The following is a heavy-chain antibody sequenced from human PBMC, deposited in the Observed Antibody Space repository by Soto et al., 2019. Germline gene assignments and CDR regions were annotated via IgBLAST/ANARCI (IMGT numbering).Heavy chain of an antibody. Sequence: SVKVSCKASGGTFSSYAISWVRQAPGQGLEWMGGIIPIFGTANYAQKFQGRVTITADESTSTAYMELSSLRSEDTAVYYCARVRDGYIFYFDYWGQGTLVTVSS. V-gene: IGHV1-69*13. CDR2: IIPIFGTA. CDR3: ARVRDGYIFYFDY. J-gene: IGHJ4*02. D-gene: IGHD5-12*01. CDR1: GGTFSSYA.